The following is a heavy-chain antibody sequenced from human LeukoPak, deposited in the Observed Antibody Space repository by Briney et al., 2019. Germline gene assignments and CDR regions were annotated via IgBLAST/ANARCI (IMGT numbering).Heavy chain of an antibody. D-gene: IGHD2-21*02. Sequence: GGSLRLSCAGSGFTFSSYWMSWVRQAPGKGLEWVANIKQDGSEKYYVDSVKGRFTISRDNAKNSLYLQMNSLRAEDTAVYYCTREPYCGGDCFIFDYWGQGTLVTVSS. CDR1: GFTFSSYW. V-gene: IGHV3-7*01. CDR2: IKQDGSEK. J-gene: IGHJ4*02. CDR3: TREPYCGGDCFIFDY.